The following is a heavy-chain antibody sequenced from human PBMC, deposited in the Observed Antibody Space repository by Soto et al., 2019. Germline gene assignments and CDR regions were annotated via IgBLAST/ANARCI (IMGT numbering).Heavy chain of an antibody. D-gene: IGHD6-13*01. CDR1: EFTFSDYY. CDR3: ASGAAGPEVDYYYYYYMDV. J-gene: IGHJ6*03. Sequence: QVQLVESGGGLVKPGGSLRLSCADSEFTFSDYYLSWIRQAPGKGLEWVSYISSSGSTIYYADSVKGRFTISRDNAKNSLYLQMNSLRAEDTAVYYCASGAAGPEVDYYYYYYMDVWGKGTTVTVSS. V-gene: IGHV3-11*01. CDR2: ISSSGSTI.